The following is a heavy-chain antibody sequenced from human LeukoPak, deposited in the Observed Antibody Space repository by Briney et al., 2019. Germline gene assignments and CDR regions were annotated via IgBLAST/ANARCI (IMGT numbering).Heavy chain of an antibody. J-gene: IGHJ4*02. CDR1: GGSISSYY. Sequence: PSETLSLTCTVSGGSISSYYWSWIRQPPGKGLEWIGDIYYSGSTNYNPSLKSRVTIAVDTSKTQFPLKLSSVTAADTAVYYCARTSHIRGSFDYWGQGTLVTVSS. V-gene: IGHV4-59*01. CDR3: ARTSHIRGSFDY. CDR2: IYYSGST. D-gene: IGHD2-2*02.